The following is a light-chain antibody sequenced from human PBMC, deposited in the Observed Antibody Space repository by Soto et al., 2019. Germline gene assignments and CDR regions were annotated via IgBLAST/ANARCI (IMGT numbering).Light chain of an antibody. CDR3: QQYNTYWT. CDR2: DVS. CDR1: QSISNW. J-gene: IGKJ1*01. V-gene: IGKV1-5*01. Sequence: DIQMTQSPSTLSASVGDRVTITCRASQSISNWLAWYQQKPGKAPKLLIYDVSSLESGVPSRFSGSGSGTEFTLTISSLQPDDFESYYCQQYNTYWTFGQGTKVEIK.